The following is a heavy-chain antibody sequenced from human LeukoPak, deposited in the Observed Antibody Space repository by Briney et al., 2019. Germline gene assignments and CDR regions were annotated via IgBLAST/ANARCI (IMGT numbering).Heavy chain of an antibody. J-gene: IGHJ4*02. V-gene: IGHV4-39*01. CDR2: IYYSGST. Sequence: SETLSLTCTVSGGSISSSSYYWGWIRQPPGKGLEWIGSIYYSGSTYYNPSLKSRVTISVDTSKNRFSLKLSSVTAADTAVYYCASLPGYSSSWDLYWGQGTLVTVSS. CDR3: ASLPGYSSSWDLY. D-gene: IGHD6-13*01. CDR1: GGSISSSSYY.